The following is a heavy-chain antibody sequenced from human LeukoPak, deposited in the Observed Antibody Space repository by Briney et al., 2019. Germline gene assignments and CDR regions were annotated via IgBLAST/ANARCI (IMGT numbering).Heavy chain of an antibody. D-gene: IGHD1-26*01. J-gene: IGHJ6*03. CDR3: ARVLSGSYYEGDYYMDV. V-gene: IGHV4-39*07. CDR2: IYSSDST. Sequence: PSETLSLTCTVSGGSIGSNSYYWGWIRQPPGKGLEWIGSIYSSDSTYYNPSLRSRVTISVDTSKNQFSLKLSSVTAADTAVFYCARVLSGSYYEGDYYMDVWGKGTTVTVSS. CDR1: GGSIGSNSYY.